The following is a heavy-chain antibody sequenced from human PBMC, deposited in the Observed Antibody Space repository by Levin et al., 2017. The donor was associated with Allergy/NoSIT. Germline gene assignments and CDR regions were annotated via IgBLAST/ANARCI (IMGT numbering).Heavy chain of an antibody. V-gene: IGHV4-31*03. D-gene: IGHD6-19*01. Sequence: PSETLSLTCTVSGGSINSGGYYWSWIRQHLGKGLEWIGYIYYSGSTYYNPSLKSRVTISIDASKKQFSLTLSSVTAADTAVYYCARYGGWYDVDSWGQGTLVTVSS. J-gene: IGHJ4*02. CDR1: GGSINSGGYY. CDR3: ARYGGWYDVDS. CDR2: IYYSGST.